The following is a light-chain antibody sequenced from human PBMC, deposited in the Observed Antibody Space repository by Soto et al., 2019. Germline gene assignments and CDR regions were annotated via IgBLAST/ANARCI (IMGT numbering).Light chain of an antibody. V-gene: IGLV2-8*01. CDR2: EVS. J-gene: IGLJ1*01. Sequence: QSVLTQPPSASGSPGQSVTISYTGTSSDVGGYNYVSWYQQHPGKAPKLMIYEVSKRPSGVPDRFSGSKSGNTASLTVSGLQAEDEADYYCSSYAGSLYVFGTATKVTV. CDR1: SSDVGGYNY. CDR3: SSYAGSLYV.